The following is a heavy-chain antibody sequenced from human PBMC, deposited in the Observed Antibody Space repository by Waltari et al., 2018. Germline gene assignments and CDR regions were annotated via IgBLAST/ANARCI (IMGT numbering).Heavy chain of an antibody. J-gene: IGHJ5*02. CDR1: GFAFSSYS. CDR2: ITGSGSYI. CDR3: ARERLRPDWFDP. V-gene: IGHV3-21*01. Sequence: EVQLVESGGGLVKPGGSLRLPCAAPGFAFSSYSMNWVRQAPGKGLEWVSSITGSGSYIYYADSMKGRFTISRDNAKNSLYLQMNSLRAEDTAVYYCARERLRPDWFDPWGQGTLVTVSS. D-gene: IGHD6-25*01.